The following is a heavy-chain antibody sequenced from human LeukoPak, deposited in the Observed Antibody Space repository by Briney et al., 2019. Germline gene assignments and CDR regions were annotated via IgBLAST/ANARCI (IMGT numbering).Heavy chain of an antibody. CDR2: INPSGGST. J-gene: IGHJ6*02. CDR3: ARDVQGAMTYCGMDV. Sequence: ASVKVSCKASGYTFTSYYMHWVRQAPGQGLEWMGIINPSGGSTSYAQKFQGRVTMTRDTSTSTVYMELSSLRSEDTAVYYCARDVQGAMTYCGMDVWGQGTTVTVSS. D-gene: IGHD2-2*01. CDR1: GYTFTSYY. V-gene: IGHV1-46*01.